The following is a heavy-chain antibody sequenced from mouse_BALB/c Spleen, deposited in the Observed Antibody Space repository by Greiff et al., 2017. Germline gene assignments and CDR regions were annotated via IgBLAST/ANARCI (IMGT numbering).Heavy chain of an antibody. J-gene: IGHJ3*01. CDR1: GYTFSSYW. Sequence: QVQLQQSGAELMKPGASVKISCKATGYTFSSYWIEWVKQRPGHGLEWIGEILPGSGSTNYNEKFKGKATFTADTSSNTAYMQLSSLTSEDSAVYYCARRTTGTWFAYWGQGTLVTVSA. V-gene: IGHV1-9*01. CDR2: ILPGSGST. CDR3: ARRTTGTWFAY. D-gene: IGHD1-1*01.